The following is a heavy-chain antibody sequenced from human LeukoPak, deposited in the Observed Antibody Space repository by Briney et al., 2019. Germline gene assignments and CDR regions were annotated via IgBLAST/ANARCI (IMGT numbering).Heavy chain of an antibody. CDR1: GFTFSAYW. Sequence: GGSLRLSCAASGFTFSAYWMHWVRQAPGKGLEWLADIRQDGDQTYYADSVKGRFTISRDNAKNSLYLQLNSLSAEDTAVYYCAKDLASTGALDLWGQGTLVTVSS. V-gene: IGHV3-7*01. J-gene: IGHJ4*02. CDR3: AKDLASTGALDL. D-gene: IGHD1-14*01. CDR2: IRQDGDQT.